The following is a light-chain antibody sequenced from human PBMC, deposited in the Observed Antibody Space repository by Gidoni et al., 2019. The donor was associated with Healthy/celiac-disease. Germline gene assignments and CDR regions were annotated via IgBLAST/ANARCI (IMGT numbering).Light chain of an antibody. V-gene: IGKV1-9*01. CDR1: QGISSY. J-gene: IGKJ2*01. CDR2: AAS. Sequence: IQLPQFPSFLSASVGDRVTITCWASQGISSYLAWYQQKPGKAPKLLIYAASTLQSGVPSRFSGSGSGTEFTLTISSLQPEDFATYYCQQLNSYPYTFGQGTKLEIK. CDR3: QQLNSYPYT.